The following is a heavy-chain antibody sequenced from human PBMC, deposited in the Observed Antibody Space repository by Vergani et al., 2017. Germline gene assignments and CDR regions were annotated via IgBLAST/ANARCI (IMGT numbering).Heavy chain of an antibody. CDR2: TYFKSRWYN. V-gene: IGHV6-1*01. CDR1: GDSVSSKSAA. D-gene: IGHD6-25*01. Sequence: QVQLQQSGPGLVKPSQTLSLTCAISGDSVSSKSAARNWIRQSPSRGLEWLGRTYFKSRWYNEYAISVKSRITINPDTSKNQFSMQLNSVTPEDTAIYYCVRGFFFLGMDVWGQGTAVTVSS. CDR3: VRGFFFLGMDV. J-gene: IGHJ6*02.